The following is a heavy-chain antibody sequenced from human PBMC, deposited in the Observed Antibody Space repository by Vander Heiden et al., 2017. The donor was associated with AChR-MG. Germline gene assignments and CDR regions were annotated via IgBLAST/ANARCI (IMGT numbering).Heavy chain of an antibody. D-gene: IGHD3-3*01. CDR2: ISGSGGST. CDR1: GFTFSSCA. CDR3: AKDAYDFWSGYYTGNYFDY. Sequence: EVQLLESGGGLVQPGGSLRLPCAASGFTFSSCAMGWVRQAPGKGLEWVSAISGSGGSTYYADSVKGRFTISRDNSKNTLYLQMNSLRAEDTAVYYCAKDAYDFWSGYYTGNYFDYWGQGTLVTVSS. J-gene: IGHJ4*02. V-gene: IGHV3-23*01.